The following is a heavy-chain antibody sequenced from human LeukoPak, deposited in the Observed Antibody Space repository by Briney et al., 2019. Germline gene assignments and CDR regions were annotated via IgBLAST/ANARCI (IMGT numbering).Heavy chain of an antibody. J-gene: IGHJ4*02. V-gene: IGHV4-39*01. Sequence: SETLSLTCTVSGGSISSSSYYWSWIRQPPGKGLEWIGEINHSGSTNYNPSLKSRVTISVDTSKNQFSLKLSSVTAADTAVYYCARQFGVAVAGTFDYWGQGTLVTVSS. CDR3: ARQFGVAVAGTFDY. D-gene: IGHD6-19*01. CDR2: INHSGST. CDR1: GGSISSSSYY.